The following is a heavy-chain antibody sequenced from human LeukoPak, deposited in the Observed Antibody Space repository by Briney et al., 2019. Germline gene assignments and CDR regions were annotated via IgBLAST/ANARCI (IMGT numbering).Heavy chain of an antibody. CDR2: ISVSGGTI. D-gene: IGHD3-3*01. CDR3: ARGDGGYYYGMDV. CDR1: GFTFSTYE. J-gene: IGHJ6*02. Sequence: GGSLRLSCAASGFTFSTYEMNWVRQAPGKGLEWVSYISVSGGTIKYADSVKGRFTISRDNAKNSLYLQLNSLRAEDTAVHYCARGDGGYYYGMDVWGQGTTVTVSS. V-gene: IGHV3-48*03.